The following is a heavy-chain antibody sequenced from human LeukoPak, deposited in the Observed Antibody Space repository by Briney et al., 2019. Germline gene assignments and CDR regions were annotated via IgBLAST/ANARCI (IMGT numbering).Heavy chain of an antibody. J-gene: IGHJ4*02. D-gene: IGHD1-1*01. CDR2: IYYSGST. CDR3: ARGGQNWRLGIDY. CDR1: GGSISRYY. Sequence: SETLSLTCTVSGGSISRYYWSWIRQPPGKGLEWIGYIYYSGSTNYNPSLKSRVTISVDTSRNQFSLKLNSVTAADTAVYYCARGGQNWRLGIDYWGQGTLVTVSS. V-gene: IGHV4-59*01.